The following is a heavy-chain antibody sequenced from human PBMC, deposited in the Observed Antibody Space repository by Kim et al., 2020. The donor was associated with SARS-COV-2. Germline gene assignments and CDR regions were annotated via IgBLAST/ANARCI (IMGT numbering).Heavy chain of an antibody. Sequence: SSDQKFPGRVTMTRDTSTSTVYMELSSLRSEDTAVYYCAGHKGILTPIDYWGQGTLVTVSS. V-gene: IGHV1-46*01. CDR3: AGHKGILTPIDY. D-gene: IGHD3-9*01. J-gene: IGHJ4*02.